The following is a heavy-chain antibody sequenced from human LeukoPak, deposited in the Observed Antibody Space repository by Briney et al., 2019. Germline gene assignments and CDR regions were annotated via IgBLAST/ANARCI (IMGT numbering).Heavy chain of an antibody. CDR2: MTPNSGNT. V-gene: IGHV1-8*01. CDR1: GYTFTSYD. J-gene: IGHJ4*02. CDR3: ARGVRYFDWLSSPYFDY. Sequence: ASVKVSCKASGYTFTSYDINWVRQATGQGLEWMGWMTPNSGNTGYAQKFQGRVTMTRNTSISTAYMELSSLRSEDTAVYYCARGVRYFDWLSSPYFDYWGQGTLVTVSS. D-gene: IGHD3-9*01.